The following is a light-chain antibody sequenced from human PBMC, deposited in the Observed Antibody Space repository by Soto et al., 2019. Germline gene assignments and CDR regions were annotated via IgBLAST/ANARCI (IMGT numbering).Light chain of an antibody. CDR2: GAS. V-gene: IGKV3-20*01. CDR3: QQYGSSPPWT. J-gene: IGKJ1*01. Sequence: EIVLTQCPGTLSLSPGERATLSCSPSQSVSSSYLAWYQQKPGQAPRLLIYGASSRATGIPDRFSGSGSGTDFTLTISRLEPEDFAVYYCQQYGSSPPWTFGQGTKVDI. CDR1: QSVSSSY.